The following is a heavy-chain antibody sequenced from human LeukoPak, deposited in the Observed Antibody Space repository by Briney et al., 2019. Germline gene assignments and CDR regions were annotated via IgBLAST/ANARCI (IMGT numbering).Heavy chain of an antibody. Sequence: GASVKVSCKASGYTFTSYDINWVRQATGQGLEWMGWMNPNSGNTGYAQKFQGRVTMTRNTSISTAYMELSSLRSEDTAVYYCARVHPTSTGYFYQVYYYYMDVWGKGTTVTISS. D-gene: IGHD3-9*01. J-gene: IGHJ6*03. CDR1: GYTFTSYD. V-gene: IGHV1-8*01. CDR3: ARVHPTSTGYFYQVYYYYMDV. CDR2: MNPNSGNT.